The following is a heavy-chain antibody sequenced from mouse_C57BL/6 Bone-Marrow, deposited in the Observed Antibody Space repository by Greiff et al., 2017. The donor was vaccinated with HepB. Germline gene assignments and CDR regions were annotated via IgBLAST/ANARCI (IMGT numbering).Heavy chain of an antibody. J-gene: IGHJ2*01. CDR2: INPYNGGT. D-gene: IGHD1-1*01. Sequence: VQLQQSGPVLVKPGASVKMSCKASGYTFTDYYMNWVKQSHGKSLEWIGVINPYNGGTSYNQKFKGKATLTVDKSSSTAYMELNSLTSEDSAVYYCARSLYYYGSSLDYWGQGTTLTVSS. V-gene: IGHV1-19*01. CDR3: ARSLYYYGSSLDY. CDR1: GYTFTDYY.